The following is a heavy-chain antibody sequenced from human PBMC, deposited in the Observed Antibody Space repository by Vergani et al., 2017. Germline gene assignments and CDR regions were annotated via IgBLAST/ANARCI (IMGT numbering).Heavy chain of an antibody. CDR3: AGGVTRWFAVGYFDY. CDR2: IYYSGST. Sequence: QVQLQESGPGLVKPSETLSLTCTVSGGSISSYYWSWIRQPPGKGLEWIGYIYYSGSTNYNPSLKSRVTISVDTSKNQFSLKLSSVTAADTVVYYCAGGVTRWFAVGYFDYWGQGTLVTVSS. V-gene: IGHV4-59*01. D-gene: IGHD3-10*01. J-gene: IGHJ4*02. CDR1: GGSISSYY.